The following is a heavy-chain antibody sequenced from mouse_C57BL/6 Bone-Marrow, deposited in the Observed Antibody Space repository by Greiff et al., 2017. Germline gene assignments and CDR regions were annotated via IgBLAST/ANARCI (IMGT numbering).Heavy chain of an antibody. CDR2: IYPRSGNT. CDR3: ARSKGYYYGSSADY. Sequence: QVQLKQSGAELARPGASVKLSCKASGYTFTSYGISWVKQRTGQGLEWIGEIYPRSGNTYYNEKFKGKDTLTADKSSSTAYMELRSLTSEDSAVDFCARSKGYYYGSSADYWGQGTTLTVSS. CDR1: GYTFTSYG. J-gene: IGHJ2*01. D-gene: IGHD1-1*01. V-gene: IGHV1-81*01.